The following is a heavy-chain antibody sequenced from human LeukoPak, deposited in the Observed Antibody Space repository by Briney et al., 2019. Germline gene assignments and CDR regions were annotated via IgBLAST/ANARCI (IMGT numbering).Heavy chain of an antibody. J-gene: IGHJ4*02. Sequence: GGSLRLSCAASGFTFDDYGMSWVRQAPGKGLEWVSGINWNGGKTGYADSAKGRFSISRDNAKNSLYLQMNSLRVEDTALYYCARAIYCSGSDCFSPSAYWGQGTLVTVSS. V-gene: IGHV3-20*04. CDR2: INWNGGKT. D-gene: IGHD2-21*02. CDR1: GFTFDDYG. CDR3: ARAIYCSGSDCFSPSAY.